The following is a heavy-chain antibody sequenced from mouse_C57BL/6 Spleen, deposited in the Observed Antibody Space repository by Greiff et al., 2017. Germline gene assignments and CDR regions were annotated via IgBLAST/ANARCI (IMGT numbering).Heavy chain of an antibody. CDR2: IDPSDSYT. CDR3: APYRDYAMDY. D-gene: IGHD5-1-1*01. J-gene: IGHJ4*01. Sequence: VQLQQPGAELVKPGASVKLSCKASGYTFTSYWMQWVKQRPGQGLEWIGEIDPSDSYTNYNQKFKGKATLTVDTSSSTAYMQLSSLTSEDSAVYYCAPYRDYAMDYWGQGTSVTVSS. V-gene: IGHV1-50*01. CDR1: GYTFTSYW.